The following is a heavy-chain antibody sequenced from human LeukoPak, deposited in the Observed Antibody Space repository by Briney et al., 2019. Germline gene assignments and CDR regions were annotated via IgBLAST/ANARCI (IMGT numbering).Heavy chain of an antibody. J-gene: IGHJ4*02. CDR3: ASDLWGVGPSLVGYYFDH. Sequence: ASVKVSCKASGYTFTAYYMHWLRQAPGQGREWMGWINPNSGGTNYAQNFQGRVTMTRDTSISTAYMEPSRLRSDDTAVYYCASDLWGVGPSLVGYYFDHWGQGTLVTVSS. V-gene: IGHV1-2*02. CDR2: INPNSGGT. D-gene: IGHD1-26*01. CDR1: GYTFTAYY.